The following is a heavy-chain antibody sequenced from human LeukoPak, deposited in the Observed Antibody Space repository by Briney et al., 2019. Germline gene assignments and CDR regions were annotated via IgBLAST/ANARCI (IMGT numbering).Heavy chain of an antibody. D-gene: IGHD1-20*01. Sequence: SETLSLTCTVPGGSISSYYWSWIRQPPGKGLEWIGYIYTSGSTNYNPSLKSRVTISVDTSKNQFSLKLSSVTAADTAVYYCARQGNWNYYYYMDVWGKGTTVTVSS. CDR3: ARQGNWNYYYYMDV. CDR1: GGSISSYY. CDR2: IYTSGST. J-gene: IGHJ6*03. V-gene: IGHV4-4*09.